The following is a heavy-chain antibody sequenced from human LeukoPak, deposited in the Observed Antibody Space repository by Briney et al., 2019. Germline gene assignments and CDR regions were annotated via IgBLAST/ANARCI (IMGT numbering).Heavy chain of an antibody. D-gene: IGHD3-22*01. CDR2: ISGSGGST. J-gene: IGHJ4*02. Sequence: GGSLRLSCAASGFTFSSYAMSWVRQAPGKGLEWVSAISGSGGSTYYADSVKGRFTTSRDNSKNTLYLQMNSLRAEGTAVYYCAKDWGSYYDSSGYFWGQGTLVTVSS. CDR3: AKDWGSYYDSSGYF. CDR1: GFTFSSYA. V-gene: IGHV3-23*01.